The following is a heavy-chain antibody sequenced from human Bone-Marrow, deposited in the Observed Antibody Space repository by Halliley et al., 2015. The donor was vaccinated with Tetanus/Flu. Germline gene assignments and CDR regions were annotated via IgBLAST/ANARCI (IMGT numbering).Heavy chain of an antibody. J-gene: IGHJ2*01. D-gene: IGHD3-3*01. CDR3: ARAPYPPFSSECYFDI. CDR1: GGSISSHY. CDR2: IYHTGNT. Sequence: TLSLTCTVSGGSISSHYWSWIRQPPGKGLEYIGYIYHTGNTNYFPSLKSRVTMSLDTSSNRFFLDLTSVTAADTALYYCARAPYPPFSSECYFDIWARGTLVTFSS. V-gene: IGHV4-59*11.